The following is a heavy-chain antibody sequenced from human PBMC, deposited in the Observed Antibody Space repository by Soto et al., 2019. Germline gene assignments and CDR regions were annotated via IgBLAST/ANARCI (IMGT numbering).Heavy chain of an antibody. CDR1: GFTVSSNY. Sequence: GGSLRLSCAVSGFTVSSNYMSWVRQAPGKGLEWVSVIYSGGSTYYADSVKGRFTISRDNSKNTLYLQMNSLRAEDTAVYYCARDMVRGLYPEYFQHWGQGTLVTVSS. D-gene: IGHD3-10*01. CDR3: ARDMVRGLYPEYFQH. J-gene: IGHJ1*01. V-gene: IGHV3-66*01. CDR2: IYSGGST.